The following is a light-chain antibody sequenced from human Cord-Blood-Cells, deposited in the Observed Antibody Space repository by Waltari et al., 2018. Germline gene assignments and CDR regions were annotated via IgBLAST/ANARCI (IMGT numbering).Light chain of an antibody. CDR1: YSVLYSSNNKNY. CDR2: WWS. V-gene: IGKV4-1*01. CDR3: QQYYSTPWT. J-gene: IGKJ1*01. Sequence: VTSHSTFSIVVSLDGRATHNCKLSYSVLYSSNNKNYLAWYQQKPGQPPKLLMYWWSTGECGVPDRFSGSGSGTDFTLTISCLQAEDVAVYYCQQYYSTPWTFGQGTKVEIK.